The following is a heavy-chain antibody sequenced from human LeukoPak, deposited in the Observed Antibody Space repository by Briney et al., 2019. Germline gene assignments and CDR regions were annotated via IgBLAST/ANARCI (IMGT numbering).Heavy chain of an antibody. J-gene: IGHJ4*02. CDR2: IKQDGSEK. CDR1: GFTFSSYW. Sequence: GGSLRLSCAASGFTFSSYWMSWVRQATGNGLEWVANIKQDGSEKYYVDSVEGRFTISRDNAKNSLYLQMNSLRAEDTAVYYCARVGGSGYPFDYWGQGTLATVSS. V-gene: IGHV3-7*01. D-gene: IGHD3-3*01. CDR3: ARVGGSGYPFDY.